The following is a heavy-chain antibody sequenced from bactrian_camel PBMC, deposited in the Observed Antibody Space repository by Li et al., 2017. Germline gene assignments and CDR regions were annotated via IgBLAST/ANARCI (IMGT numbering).Heavy chain of an antibody. V-gene: IGHV3S40*01. Sequence: VESGGGLVQPGESLRLSCVASGITFSRHDMSWVRQAPGKGLEWVSSINNGGVITYYKDSVKGRFTISRDNAKNTVYLQMDALKPEDTALYYCVRDFGGTVLAGSYWGQGTQVTVS. CDR1: GITFSRHD. J-gene: IGHJ4*01. CDR3: VRDFGGTVLAGSY. D-gene: IGHD6*01. CDR2: INNGGVIT.